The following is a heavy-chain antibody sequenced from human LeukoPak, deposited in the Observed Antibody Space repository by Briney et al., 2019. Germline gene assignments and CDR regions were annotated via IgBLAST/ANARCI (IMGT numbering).Heavy chain of an antibody. Sequence: GGSLRLSCAASGFIFDDYGMSWVRQAPGKGLEWVSGINWNGGSTGYADSVKGRFTISRDNAKNSLYLQMNSLRAEDTAVYYCAGQDSSGWYLGHDYWGQGTLVTVSS. CDR2: INWNGGST. CDR3: AGQDSSGWYLGHDY. CDR1: GFIFDDYG. V-gene: IGHV3-20*04. J-gene: IGHJ4*02. D-gene: IGHD6-19*01.